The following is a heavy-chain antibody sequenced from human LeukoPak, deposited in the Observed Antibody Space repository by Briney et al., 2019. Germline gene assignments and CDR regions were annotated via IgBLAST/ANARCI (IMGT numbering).Heavy chain of an antibody. CDR2: ITGGGTRA. D-gene: IGHD6-13*01. CDR1: GFTVSSNY. Sequence: GGSLRLSCAASGFTVSSNYMSWVRQAPGKGLEWVSSITGGGTRAYYADSVKGRFTISRDNSGYTLHLQMNSLRAEDTAVYYCASRSSTVAATVLFDYWGQGTLVTVSS. J-gene: IGHJ4*02. V-gene: IGHV3-23*01. CDR3: ASRSSTVAATVLFDY.